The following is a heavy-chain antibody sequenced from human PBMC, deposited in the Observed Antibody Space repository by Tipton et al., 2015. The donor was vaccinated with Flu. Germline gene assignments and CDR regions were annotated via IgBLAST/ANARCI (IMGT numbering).Heavy chain of an antibody. CDR3: ARFISIAAVADY. V-gene: IGHV4-39*07. D-gene: IGHD6-13*01. J-gene: IGHJ4*02. CDR1: GGSISSSSYY. Sequence: LRLSCTVSGGSISSSSYYWGWIRQPPGKGLEWIGSIYYSGSTYYNPSLKRRVTISVDTSKNQFSLKLSSVTAADTAVYYCARFISIAAVADYWGQGTLVTVSS. CDR2: IYYSGST.